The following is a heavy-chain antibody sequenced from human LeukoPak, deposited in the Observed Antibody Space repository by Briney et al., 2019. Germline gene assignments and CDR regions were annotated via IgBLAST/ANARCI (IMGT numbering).Heavy chain of an antibody. V-gene: IGHV3-23*01. CDR1: EFTFSTYA. CDR3: SYCSSTSCLDY. CDR2: ISGSGDTT. D-gene: IGHD2-2*01. J-gene: IGHJ4*02. Sequence: GGSLRLSCVASEFTFSTYAMSWVRQAPGKGLEWVSAISGSGDTTYYADSVKGRFTISRDNSRGTVYLQMNSLRADDTAVYYCSYCSSTSCLDYWGQGTLVTVSS.